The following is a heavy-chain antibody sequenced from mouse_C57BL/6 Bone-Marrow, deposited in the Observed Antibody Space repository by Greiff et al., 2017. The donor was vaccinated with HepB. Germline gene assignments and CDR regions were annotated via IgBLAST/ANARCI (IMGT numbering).Heavy chain of an antibody. CDR2: IDPENGDT. CDR3: TTTVVAKGFAY. J-gene: IGHJ3*01. D-gene: IGHD1-1*01. CDR1: GFNIKDDY. Sequence: VQLQQSGAELVRPGASVKLSCTASGFNIKDDYMHWVKQRPEQGLEWIGWIDPENGDTEYASKFQGKATITADTSSNTAYLQLSSLTSEDTAFYYCTTTVVAKGFAYWGQGTLVTVSA. V-gene: IGHV14-4*01.